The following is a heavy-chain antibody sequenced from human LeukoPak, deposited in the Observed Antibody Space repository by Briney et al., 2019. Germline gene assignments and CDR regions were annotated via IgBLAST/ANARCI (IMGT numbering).Heavy chain of an antibody. V-gene: IGHV1-46*01. CDR2: INPSGGST. D-gene: IGHD6-13*01. Sequence: GASVKVPGKASGYTFTSYYMHWVRQAPGQGLEWMGIINPSGGSTTYAQKFQGRVIMTSDTSTSTVYLELTSLRSDDTAVYYCAREGSSRRDGMDVWGQGTTVTVSS. CDR3: AREGSSRRDGMDV. J-gene: IGHJ6*02. CDR1: GYTFTSYY.